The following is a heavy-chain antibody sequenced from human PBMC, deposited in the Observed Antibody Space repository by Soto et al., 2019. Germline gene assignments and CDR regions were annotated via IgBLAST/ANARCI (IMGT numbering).Heavy chain of an antibody. CDR3: ARVDYYDSSGYDY. Sequence: PSETLSLTCAAYGGSFSGYYWSWIRQPPGKGLEWIGEINHSGSTNYNPSLKSRVTISVDTSKNQFSLKLSSVTAADTAVYYCARVDYYDSSGYDYWGQGTLVTVSS. V-gene: IGHV4-34*01. J-gene: IGHJ4*02. D-gene: IGHD3-22*01. CDR2: INHSGST. CDR1: GGSFSGYY.